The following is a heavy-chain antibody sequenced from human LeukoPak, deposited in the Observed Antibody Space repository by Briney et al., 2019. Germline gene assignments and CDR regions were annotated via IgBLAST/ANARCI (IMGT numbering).Heavy chain of an antibody. Sequence: GGSLRLSCAASGFTFSTSSMHWVRQAPGKGLVWVSRINSDGSRTNHADSVKGRFTISRDNAKNTLYLQMNSLRAEDTAVYYCARALGSPLDYWGQGTLVIVSS. D-gene: IGHD1-26*01. CDR3: ARALGSPLDY. J-gene: IGHJ4*02. CDR1: GFTFSTSS. CDR2: INSDGSRT. V-gene: IGHV3-74*01.